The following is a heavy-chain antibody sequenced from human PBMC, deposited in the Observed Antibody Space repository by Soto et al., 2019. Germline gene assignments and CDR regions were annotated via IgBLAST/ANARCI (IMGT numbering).Heavy chain of an antibody. J-gene: IGHJ5*02. CDR1: GFTFSSYA. D-gene: IGHD2-2*01. CDR3: EKQQYQLLWSEWFDP. CDR2: ISGSGGST. V-gene: IGHV3-23*01. Sequence: GGSLRLSCAASGFTFSSYAMSWVRQAPGKGLEWVSAISGSGGSTYYADSVKGRFTISRDNSKNTLYLQMNSLRAEDTAVYYCEKQQYQLLWSEWFDPWGQANMVTVSS.